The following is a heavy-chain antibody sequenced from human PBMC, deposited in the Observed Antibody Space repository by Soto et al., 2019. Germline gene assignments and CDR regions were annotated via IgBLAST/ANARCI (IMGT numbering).Heavy chain of an antibody. CDR3: ARVYTVTEGMDV. D-gene: IGHD4-4*01. Sequence: QLQLQESGSGLVKPSQTLSLTCAVSGGAISSGGYSWSWIRQPPGKGLEWIGYIYHSGSTYYNPSLKSRVTLSVDRSNNQCSLKLSSVTAADTAVYYCARVYTVTEGMDVWGQGTTVTVSS. CDR2: IYHSGST. CDR1: GGAISSGGYS. V-gene: IGHV4-30-2*01. J-gene: IGHJ6*02.